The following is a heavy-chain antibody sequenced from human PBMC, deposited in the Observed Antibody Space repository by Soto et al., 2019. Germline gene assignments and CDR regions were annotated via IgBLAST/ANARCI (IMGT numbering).Heavy chain of an antibody. J-gene: IGHJ4*02. V-gene: IGHV2-5*02. CDR1: GLSLSTSGVG. CDR2: IYWEDDK. CDR3: AHRRPGLYFDY. Sequence: QITLKESGPTLVKPTQTLTLTCTLSGLSLSTSGVGVGWIRQPPGEALEWLALIYWEDDKRYNPSLESRLTITKDTSKNQVVLTMTKMDPVDTATYFCAHRRPGLYFDYWGQGTLVTVSS.